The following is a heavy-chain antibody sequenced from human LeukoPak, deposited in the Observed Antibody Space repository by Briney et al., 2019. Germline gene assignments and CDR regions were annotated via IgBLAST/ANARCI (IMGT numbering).Heavy chain of an antibody. CDR1: GITLSNYW. J-gene: IGHJ4*02. V-gene: IGHV3-7*01. CDR2: IKQDGSLT. D-gene: IGHD2-8*02. CDR3: ATMDGTGYVGY. Sequence: GGSLRLSCAASGITLSNYWMTWVRQAPGKRLEWVANIKQDGSLTHYVDSVKGRFTISRDNAKNSLFFLMDSLGVEDTAVYYCATMDGTGYVGYWGRGTLVTVSS.